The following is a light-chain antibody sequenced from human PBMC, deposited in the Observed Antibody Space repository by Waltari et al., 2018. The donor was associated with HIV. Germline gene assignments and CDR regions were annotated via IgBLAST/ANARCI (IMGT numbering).Light chain of an antibody. CDR1: SSNLETNY. V-gene: IGLV1-47*01. J-gene: IGLJ3*02. CDR3: AVWDESLDGWL. Sequence: QSELTQSPSASGTPGQRITISCSGSSSNLETNYVYWYKQFPGATPKVLIYKDHGRPSGVPDRISGSKSGTSASLLISGLRSDDEADYYCAVWDESLDGWLFGGGTKLTVL. CDR2: KDH.